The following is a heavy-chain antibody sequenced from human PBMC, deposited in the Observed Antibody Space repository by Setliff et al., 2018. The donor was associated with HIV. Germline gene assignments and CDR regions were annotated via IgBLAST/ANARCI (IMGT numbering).Heavy chain of an antibody. J-gene: IGHJ6*03. D-gene: IGHD3-10*01. CDR3: ARDESDSLYYMDYYYMDV. CDR2: INTNTGNP. CDR1: GYTFTSYA. V-gene: IGHV7-4-1*02. Sequence: ASVKVSCKASGYTFTSYAMNWVRQAPGQGLEGMGWINTNTGNPTYAQGFTGRFVFSLDTSVSTAYLQISSLKAEDTAVYYCARDESDSLYYMDYYYMDVWGKGTTVTVS.